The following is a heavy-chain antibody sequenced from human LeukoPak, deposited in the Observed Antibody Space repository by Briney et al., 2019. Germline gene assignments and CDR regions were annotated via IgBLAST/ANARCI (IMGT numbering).Heavy chain of an antibody. D-gene: IGHD5-12*01. V-gene: IGHV3-30*04. CDR3: ASQYSGYGGEFDY. CDR2: ISYDGSNK. J-gene: IGHJ4*02. CDR1: GFTFSSHA. Sequence: GGSLRLSSAASGFTFSSHAMHWVRQAPGKGLEWEAVISYDGSNKYYADSVKGRFTISRDNSKNTLYLQMNSLRAEDTAVYYCASQYSGYGGEFDYWGQGTLVTVSS.